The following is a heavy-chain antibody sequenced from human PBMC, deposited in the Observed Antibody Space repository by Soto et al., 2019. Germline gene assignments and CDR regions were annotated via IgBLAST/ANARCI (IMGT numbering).Heavy chain of an antibody. V-gene: IGHV3-21*01. CDR2: ISSIISYI. Sequence: GGSLRLSCASSGFTFSSYSMNWVRQAPGNWLEVLSSISSIISYIYYADSVTVLFNNSKDNAKKALYLQKNSRRAEDTDVYYSARVGERPAAIKCFSDYWGQGTLVNVS. J-gene: IGHJ4*02. CDR1: GFTFSSYS. D-gene: IGHD2-2*01. CDR3: ARVGERPAAIKCFSDY.